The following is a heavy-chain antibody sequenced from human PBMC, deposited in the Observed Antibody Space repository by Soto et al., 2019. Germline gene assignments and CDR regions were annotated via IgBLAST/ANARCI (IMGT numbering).Heavy chain of an antibody. V-gene: IGHV1-2*02. CDR3: ARDGPYDYVWGSYRQFDY. Sequence: ASVKVSCKASGYTFTGYYMHWVRQAPGQGLEWMGWINPNSGGTNYAQKFQGRVTMTRDTSISTAYMELSRLRSDDTAVYYCARDGPYDYVWGSYRQFDYWGQGTLVTVSS. J-gene: IGHJ4*02. D-gene: IGHD3-16*02. CDR2: INPNSGGT. CDR1: GYTFTGYY.